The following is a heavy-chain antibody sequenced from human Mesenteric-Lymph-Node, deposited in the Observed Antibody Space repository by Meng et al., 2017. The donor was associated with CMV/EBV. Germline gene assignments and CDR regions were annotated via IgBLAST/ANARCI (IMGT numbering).Heavy chain of an antibody. CDR1: TSYD. J-gene: IGHJ5*02. Sequence: TSYDINWVRQATGQGLEWMGWMNPNSGNTGYAQKFQGRVTITRNTSISTAYMELSSLRSEDTAVYYCARGAQYVVVPAAIGGQGFDPWGQGTLVTVSS. CDR2: MNPNSGNT. D-gene: IGHD2-2*02. CDR3: ARGAQYVVVPAAIGGQGFDP. V-gene: IGHV1-8*03.